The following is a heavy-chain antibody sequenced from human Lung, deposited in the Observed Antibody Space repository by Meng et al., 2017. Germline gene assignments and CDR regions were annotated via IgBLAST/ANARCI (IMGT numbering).Heavy chain of an antibody. CDR2: IDPRSGDT. CDR3: VRDEDISAAGKLFGDY. V-gene: IGHV1-2*06. J-gene: IGHJ4*02. Sequence: QVQLVQPGAEVKNPWASVKVSCKPSGYPFTAYGLHWLRQAPGQGLDWMGRIDPRSGDTQYAQKFQGRVTMTRDTSISTTYMELSRLRSDDTAVYYCVRDEDISAAGKLFGDYWGQGTLVTVSS. D-gene: IGHD6-13*01. CDR1: GYPFTAYG.